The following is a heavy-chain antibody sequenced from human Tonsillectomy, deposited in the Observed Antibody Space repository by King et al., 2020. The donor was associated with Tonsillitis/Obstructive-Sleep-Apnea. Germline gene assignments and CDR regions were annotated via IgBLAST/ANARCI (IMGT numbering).Heavy chain of an antibody. D-gene: IGHD6-13*01. CDR3: ARERDGKQQTAGLDV. Sequence: VQLVESGAEVKKPGASVKVSCATSGYTFTNYYLHWVRQAPGQGLEWMGIINPSDGSTTYAQKFQGRVTMTSDTSSSTLYMELSSLRSEGTAVYYCARERDGKQQTAGLDVWGQGTTVTVSS. CDR2: INPSDGST. CDR1: GYTFTNYY. J-gene: IGHJ6*02. V-gene: IGHV1-46*01.